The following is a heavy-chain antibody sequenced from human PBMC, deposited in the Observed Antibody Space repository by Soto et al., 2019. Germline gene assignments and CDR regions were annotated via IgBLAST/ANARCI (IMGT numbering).Heavy chain of an antibody. Sequence: SETLSLTCSVSGGFISSYYWSWIRQPPGKGLEWIGNIYYTGSTNYNPSLKSRVTISVDTSKHQFSLKLSSVTAADTAVYYCARTLGYCSGGSCFKYNWFDPWGQGTLVTVSS. CDR3: ARTLGYCSGGSCFKYNWFDP. CDR2: IYYTGST. CDR1: GGFISSYY. D-gene: IGHD2-15*01. J-gene: IGHJ5*02. V-gene: IGHV4-59*12.